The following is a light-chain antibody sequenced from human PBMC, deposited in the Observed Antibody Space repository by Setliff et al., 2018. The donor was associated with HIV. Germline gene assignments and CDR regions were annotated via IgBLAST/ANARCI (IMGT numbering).Light chain of an antibody. CDR1: SSDVGSFSL. CDR3: CSYASSSTCV. CDR2: EVT. V-gene: IGLV2-23*02. J-gene: IGLJ1*01. Sequence: QSVLAQPASVSGSPGQSITISCTGTSSDVGSFSLVSWYQQEPGKAPKLIIYEVTKRPSGISDRFSGSKSGNTASLSISGLQTEDEADYYCCSYASSSTCVFGTGTKVTVL.